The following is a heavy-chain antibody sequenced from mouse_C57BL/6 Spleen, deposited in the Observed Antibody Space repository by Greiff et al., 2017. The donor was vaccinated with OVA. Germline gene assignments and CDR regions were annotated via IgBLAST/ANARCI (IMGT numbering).Heavy chain of an antibody. CDR3: ARARYDGYSMDY. CDR2: TFYSGIT. J-gene: IGHJ4*01. V-gene: IGHV3-3*01. CDR1: GFSINSDCY. D-gene: IGHD2-3*01. Sequence: EVQGVESGPSLVRPSQTLSLTCTVTGFSINSDCYWIWIRQLPGNKLEYIGYTFYSGITYYNPSLESRTYITRDTSKNQFSLKLSSVTTEDTATYYCARARYDGYSMDYWGQGTSVTVSS.